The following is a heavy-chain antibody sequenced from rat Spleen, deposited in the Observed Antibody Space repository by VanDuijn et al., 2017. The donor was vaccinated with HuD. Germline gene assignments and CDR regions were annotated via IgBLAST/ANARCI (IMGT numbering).Heavy chain of an antibody. D-gene: IGHD1-12*02. V-gene: IGHV5-29*01. CDR2: ISYDGSST. Sequence: EVQLVESDGGLVQPGRSLKLSCAASGFTFSDYYMAWVRQAPTKGLEWVATISYDGSSTYYRDSVKGRFTISRDNAKSTLYLQRDSLRSEDTATYYCARQRGSYFDYWGQGVMVTVSS. CDR1: GFTFSDYY. J-gene: IGHJ2*01. CDR3: ARQRGSYFDY.